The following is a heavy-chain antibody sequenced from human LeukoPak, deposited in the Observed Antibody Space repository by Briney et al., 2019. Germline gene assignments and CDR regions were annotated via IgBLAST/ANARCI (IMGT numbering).Heavy chain of an antibody. J-gene: IGHJ4*02. CDR1: GGSITGYY. V-gene: IGHV4-59*08. CDR3: ATNTRDGFNAYFFDS. D-gene: IGHD2/OR15-2a*01. CDR2: IYYNGNS. Sequence: PSQTLSLTCTVSGGSITGYYWSWIRQSPGQGLEWIGYIYYNGNSHYNPSLPGRVAMSVDTSRNQFSLSLTSVTAADTAVYYCATNTRDGFNAYFFDSWGQGTLVTVSS.